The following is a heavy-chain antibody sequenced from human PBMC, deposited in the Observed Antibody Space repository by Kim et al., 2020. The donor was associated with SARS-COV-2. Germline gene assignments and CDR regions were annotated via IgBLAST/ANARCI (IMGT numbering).Heavy chain of an antibody. D-gene: IGHD4-17*01. Sequence: YEDSVRGRFTMSRDNARNSVYLQMESLRAEDTAIYFCARKPYGEERYFDYWGQGTLVTVSS. J-gene: IGHJ4*02. V-gene: IGHV3-48*03. CDR3: ARKPYGEERYFDY.